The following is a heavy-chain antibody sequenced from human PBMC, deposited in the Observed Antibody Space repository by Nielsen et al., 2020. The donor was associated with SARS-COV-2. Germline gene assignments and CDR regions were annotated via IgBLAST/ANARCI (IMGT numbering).Heavy chain of an antibody. Sequence: SVKVSCKVSGYTLTELSMHWVRQAPGQGLEWMGGIIPIFGTANYAQKFQGRVTITADESTSTAYMELSSLRSEDTAVYYCASHYYDSSGFLWAPDYWGQGTLVTVSS. D-gene: IGHD3-22*01. CDR1: GYTLTELS. CDR3: ASHYYDSSGFLWAPDY. V-gene: IGHV1-69*13. J-gene: IGHJ4*02. CDR2: IIPIFGTA.